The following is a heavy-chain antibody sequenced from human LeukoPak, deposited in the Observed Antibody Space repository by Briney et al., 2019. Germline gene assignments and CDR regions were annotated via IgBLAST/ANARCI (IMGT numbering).Heavy chain of an antibody. J-gene: IGHJ4*02. CDR3: ARTPYSSGTYDY. Sequence: ASVTVSFKSSGYTFTFKYMHWVRQAPGQGLEWMGWINTNNDDTNYAQKFQGRVTMTKDTSLNTAYMELSRLRSDDTAVYYCARTPYSSGTYDYWGQGTLVTVSS. D-gene: IGHD1-26*01. V-gene: IGHV1-2*02. CDR1: GYTFTFKY. CDR2: INTNNDDT.